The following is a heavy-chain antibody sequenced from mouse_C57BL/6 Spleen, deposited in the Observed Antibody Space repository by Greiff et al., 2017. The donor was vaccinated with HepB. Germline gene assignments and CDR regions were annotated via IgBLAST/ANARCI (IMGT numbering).Heavy chain of an antibody. CDR3: ARSGPHPVRGAMDY. CDR1: GYAFSSSW. D-gene: IGHD3-1*01. CDR2: IYPGDGDT. J-gene: IGHJ4*01. Sequence: QVQLQQSGPELVKPGASVKISCKASGYAFSSSWMNWVKQRPGKGLEWIGRIYPGDGDTNYNGKFKGKATLTADKSSSTAYMQLSSLTSEDSAVYFCARSGPHPVRGAMDYWGQGTSVTVSS. V-gene: IGHV1-82*01.